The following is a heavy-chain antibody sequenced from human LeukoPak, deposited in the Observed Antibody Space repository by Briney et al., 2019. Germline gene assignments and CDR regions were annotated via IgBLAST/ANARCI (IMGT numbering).Heavy chain of an antibody. Sequence: GRSLRLSCAASGFTFDDYAMHWVRQAPGKGLEWVSGISWNSGSIGYADSVKGRLTISRDNAKNSLYLQMNSLRAEDTALYYCAKDISYDFWSGHARNWFDPWGQGTLDTVSS. V-gene: IGHV3-9*01. J-gene: IGHJ5*02. CDR1: GFTFDDYA. D-gene: IGHD3-3*01. CDR2: ISWNSGSI. CDR3: AKDISYDFWSGHARNWFDP.